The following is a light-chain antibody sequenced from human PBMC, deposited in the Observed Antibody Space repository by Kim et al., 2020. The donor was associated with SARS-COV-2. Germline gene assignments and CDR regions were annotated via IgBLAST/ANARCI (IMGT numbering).Light chain of an antibody. CDR3: AAWSDSLNGVV. J-gene: IGLJ3*02. V-gene: IGLV1-44*01. CDR1: STKIGKNA. Sequence: GHRVTMSCTGNSTKIGKNAVNWYQQLPVMAPKLLIDSINQRPSGIPDRFSGSKSGTSASLAISGLQSEDEADYYCAAWSDSLNGVVFGGGTQLTVL. CDR2: SIN.